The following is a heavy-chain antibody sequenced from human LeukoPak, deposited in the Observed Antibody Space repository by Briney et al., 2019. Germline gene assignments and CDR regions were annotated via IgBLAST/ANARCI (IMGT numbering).Heavy chain of an antibody. J-gene: IGHJ4*02. D-gene: IGHD3-10*01. Sequence: GGSLRLSCAASGFTVSSNYMSWVRQAPGKGVEWVSVIYSGGSTYYADSVKGRFTISRHNSKNTLYLQMNSLRAEDTAVYYCARVDNYGSGSFDYWGQGTLVTVSS. CDR2: IYSGGST. CDR3: ARVDNYGSGSFDY. V-gene: IGHV3-53*04. CDR1: GFTVSSNY.